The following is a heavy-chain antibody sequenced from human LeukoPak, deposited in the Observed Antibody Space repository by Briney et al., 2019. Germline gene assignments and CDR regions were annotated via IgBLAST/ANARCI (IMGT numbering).Heavy chain of an antibody. J-gene: IGHJ4*02. CDR3: AKERQEGATPFDY. Sequence: PGGSLRLSCAASGFTFSSYSMNWVRQAPGKGLEWVSGISPNGVITYYADSVKGRFTISRDNSKDTVYMQMNSLRAEDTAIYYCAKERQEGATPFDYWGQGSLVTVSS. D-gene: IGHD1-26*01. CDR1: GFTFSSYS. V-gene: IGHV3-23*01. CDR2: ISPNGVIT.